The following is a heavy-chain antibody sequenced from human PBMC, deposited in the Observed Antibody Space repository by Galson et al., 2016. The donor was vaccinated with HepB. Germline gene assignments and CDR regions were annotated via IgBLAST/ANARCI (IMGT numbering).Heavy chain of an antibody. CDR1: GFTLSSNT. CDR2: ISYDGKNT. D-gene: IGHD3/OR15-3a*01. CDR3: ARDLGLGVVSTATYFYGLSV. Sequence: SLRLSCAAPGFTLSSNTLHWVRQVPGKGLEWVAFISYDGKNTEYADSVKGRFTISRENSRNIVYMQMSSLSVEDTALYFCARDLGLGVVSTATYFYGLSVWGRGTTVTVSS. V-gene: IGHV3-30*04. J-gene: IGHJ6*02.